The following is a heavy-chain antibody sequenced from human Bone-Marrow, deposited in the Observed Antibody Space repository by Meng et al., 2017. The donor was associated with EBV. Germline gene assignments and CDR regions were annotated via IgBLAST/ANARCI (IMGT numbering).Heavy chain of an antibody. CDR2: IKSKTDGGTT. CDR3: TRWSYGGTAY. V-gene: IGHV3-15*01. J-gene: IGHJ4*02. D-gene: IGHD4-23*01. CDR1: GFTFSNAW. Sequence: EVQLVESGGGLVKPGGYLRLSCAASGFTFSNAWMSWVRQAPGKGLEWVGRIKSKTDGGTTDYAAPVKGRFTISRDDSKNTLYLQMHSLKTEDTAAYYCTRWSYGGTAYWGQGTLVTVSS.